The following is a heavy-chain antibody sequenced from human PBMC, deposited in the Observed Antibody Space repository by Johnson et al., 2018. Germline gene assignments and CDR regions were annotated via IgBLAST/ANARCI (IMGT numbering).Heavy chain of an antibody. CDR2: ISYDGSNK. D-gene: IGHD1-14*01. V-gene: IGHV3-30*18. CDR3: ANWDHMYDAFDI. Sequence: QVQLQESGGGVVQPGRSLRLSCAASGFTFSSYGMHWVRQAPGKGLEWVAVISYDGSNKYYADSVKGRFTISRDNSKNTLYLQMNSLRAEDTAVYYCANWDHMYDAFDIWGQGTMVTVSS. J-gene: IGHJ3*02. CDR1: GFTFSSYG.